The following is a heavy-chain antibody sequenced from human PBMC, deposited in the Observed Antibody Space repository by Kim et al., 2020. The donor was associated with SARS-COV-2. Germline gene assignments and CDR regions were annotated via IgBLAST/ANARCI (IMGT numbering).Heavy chain of an antibody. J-gene: IGHJ4*02. D-gene: IGHD3-3*01. CDR2: IYSGGST. V-gene: IGHV3-66*01. CDR3: ARGLRFLEWLFDY. Sequence: GGSLRLSCAASGFTVSSNYMSWVRQAPGKGLEWVSVIYSGGSTYYADSVKGRFTISRDNSKTTLYLQMNSLRAEDTAVYYCARGLRFLEWLFDYWGQGTLVTVSS. CDR1: GFTVSSNY.